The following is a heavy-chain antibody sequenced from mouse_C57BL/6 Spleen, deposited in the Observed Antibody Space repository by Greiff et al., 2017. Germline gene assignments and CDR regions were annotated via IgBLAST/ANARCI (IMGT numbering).Heavy chain of an antibody. J-gene: IGHJ4*01. Sequence: VQLQQPAAELVQPGASVKVSCKASGYTFTSYWMHWVKQRPGQGLEWIGRIHSSDSDTDYNHTFMGKATLTVDKSSSTAYMQLSSLTSEDSAVYYCAIEANWDIYAMDDWGQGTSVTVSS. V-gene: IGHV1-74*01. CDR2: IHSSDSDT. D-gene: IGHD4-1*01. CDR1: GYTFTSYW. CDR3: AIEANWDIYAMDD.